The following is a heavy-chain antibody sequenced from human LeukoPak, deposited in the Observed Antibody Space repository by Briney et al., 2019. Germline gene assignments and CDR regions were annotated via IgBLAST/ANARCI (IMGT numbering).Heavy chain of an antibody. J-gene: IGHJ3*02. CDR2: ISGDGGST. Sequence: GGSLRLSCAASGFTFDDYAMHWVPQAPGKGLEWVSLISGDGGSTYYADSVKGRFTISRDNSKNSLYLQMNSLRTEDTALYYCAKGYYDSSGYPQEFDIWGQGTMVTVSS. V-gene: IGHV3-43*02. CDR1: GFTFDDYA. CDR3: AKGYYDSSGYPQEFDI. D-gene: IGHD3-22*01.